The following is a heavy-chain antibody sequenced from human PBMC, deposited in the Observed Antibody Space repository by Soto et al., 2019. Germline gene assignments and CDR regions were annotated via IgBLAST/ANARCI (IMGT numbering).Heavy chain of an antibody. CDR1: GFTFSNYA. V-gene: IGHV3-23*01. CDR2: FSSGGGGT. Sequence: GGSLRLSCTASGFTFSNYAMSWVRQAPGKGLEWVSTFSSGGGGTYYADSVKGRFTISRDNSKNTLSLQMNSLRAEDTAVYYCTTARYGDYDYFDDWGQGSLVTVSS. CDR3: TTARYGDYDYFDD. J-gene: IGHJ4*02. D-gene: IGHD4-17*01.